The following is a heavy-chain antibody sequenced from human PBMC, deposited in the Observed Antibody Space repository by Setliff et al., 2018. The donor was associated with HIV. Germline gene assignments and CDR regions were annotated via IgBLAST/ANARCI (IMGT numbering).Heavy chain of an antibody. CDR3: ATDPRRLSY. Sequence: GGSLRLSCAASGFTFSSYSMNWVRQAPGKGLEWVSYINSGSSTIYYADSVKGRFITFRDNAKNSLYLQMNSLRAEDTAVYYCATDPRRLSYWGQGTLVTVSS. CDR2: INSGSSTI. V-gene: IGHV3-48*04. J-gene: IGHJ4*02. D-gene: IGHD2-21*01. CDR1: GFTFSSYS.